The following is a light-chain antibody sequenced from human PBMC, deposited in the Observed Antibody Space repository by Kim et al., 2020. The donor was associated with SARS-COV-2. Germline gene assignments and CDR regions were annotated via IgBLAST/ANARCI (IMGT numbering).Light chain of an antibody. V-gene: IGKV1-39*01. CDR3: QQTYITPLT. Sequence: SASVGDRVTITCRASQTISSYLNWYQQKPGNAPKVLIYAATSLQSGVPSRFSARGTGTDFTLTISSLQAEDFATYYCQQTYITPLTFGGGTKVEIK. CDR1: QTISSY. J-gene: IGKJ4*01. CDR2: AAT.